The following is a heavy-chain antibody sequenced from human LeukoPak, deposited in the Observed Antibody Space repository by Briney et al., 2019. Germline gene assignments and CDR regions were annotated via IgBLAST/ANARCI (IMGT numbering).Heavy chain of an antibody. CDR2: IYTSGST. Sequence: SETLSLTCTVSGGSISSGSYYWSWIRQPAGKGLEWIGRIYTSGSTNYNPSLKSRVTIPVDTSKNQFSLKLSSVTAADTAVYYCASFAAMDDVDYWGQGTLVTVSS. D-gene: IGHD5-18*01. CDR3: ASFAAMDDVDY. CDR1: GGSISSGSYY. V-gene: IGHV4-61*02. J-gene: IGHJ4*02.